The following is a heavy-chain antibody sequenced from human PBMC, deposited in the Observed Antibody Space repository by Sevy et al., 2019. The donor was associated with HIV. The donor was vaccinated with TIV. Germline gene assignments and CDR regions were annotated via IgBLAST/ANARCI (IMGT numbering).Heavy chain of an antibody. D-gene: IGHD2-2*01. CDR3: ARGVYDYDDY. Sequence: SETLSLTCTVSGGSISSYYWNWIRQPPGKGLEWIGYIYYSGSTNYNPSLMSRVTISVDTSKNQFSLKLNSVTAADTAVYYCARGVYDYDDYWGQGTLVTVSS. V-gene: IGHV4-59*12. CDR2: IYYSGST. CDR1: GGSISSYY. J-gene: IGHJ4*02.